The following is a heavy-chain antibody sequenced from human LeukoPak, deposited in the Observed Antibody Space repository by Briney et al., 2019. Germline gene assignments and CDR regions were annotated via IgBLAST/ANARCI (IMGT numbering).Heavy chain of an antibody. J-gene: IGHJ4*02. D-gene: IGHD3-10*01. CDR3: AREGGITMIRGVAFDY. CDR2: ISGSGGST. CDR1: GFTFSSYS. Sequence: GGSLRLSCAASGFTFSSYSMNWVRQAPGKGLEWVSAISGSGGSTYYADSVKGRFTISRDNSKNTLYLQMNSLRAEDTAVYYCAREGGITMIRGVAFDYWGQGALVTVSS. V-gene: IGHV3-23*01.